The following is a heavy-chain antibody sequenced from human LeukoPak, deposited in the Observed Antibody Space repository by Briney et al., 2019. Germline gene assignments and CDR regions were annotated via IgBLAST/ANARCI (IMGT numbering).Heavy chain of an antibody. CDR3: ARVFRDGHTYGGWYYYYYMDV. V-gene: IGHV4-34*01. D-gene: IGHD5-24*01. Sequence: SETLSLTCAVYGGSFSGYYWSWIRQPPGKGLEWIGEINHSGSTNYNPSLKSRVTISVDTSKNQFSLKVSSVTAADTAVYYCARVFRDGHTYGGWYYYYYMDVWGKGTTVTVSS. CDR2: INHSGST. J-gene: IGHJ6*03. CDR1: GGSFSGYY.